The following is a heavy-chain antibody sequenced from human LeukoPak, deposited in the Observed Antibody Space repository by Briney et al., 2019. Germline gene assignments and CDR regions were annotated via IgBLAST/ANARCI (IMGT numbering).Heavy chain of an antibody. D-gene: IGHD5-12*01. CDR1: GYSISSGYY. Sequence: SETLSLTCTVSGYSISSGYYWGWIRQPPGKGLGWIGSIYHSGSTYYNPSLKSRVTISVDTSKNQFSLKLSSVTAADTAVYYCARVDIVATILNAFDIWGQGTMVTVSS. V-gene: IGHV4-38-2*02. J-gene: IGHJ3*02. CDR3: ARVDIVATILNAFDI. CDR2: IYHSGST.